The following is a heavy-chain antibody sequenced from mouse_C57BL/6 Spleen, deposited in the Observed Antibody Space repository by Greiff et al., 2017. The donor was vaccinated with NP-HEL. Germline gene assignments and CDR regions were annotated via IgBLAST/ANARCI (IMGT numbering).Heavy chain of an antibody. Sequence: EVQLQQSGTVLARPGASVKMSCKTSGYTFTSYWMHWVKQRPGQGLEWIGAIDPGNSDTSYNQKFKGKAKLTAVTSASTAYMELSSLTKEDSAVYYCTSELSPFAYWGQGTLVTVSA. CDR3: TSELSPFAY. D-gene: IGHD3-2*02. CDR2: IDPGNSDT. CDR1: GYTFTSYW. V-gene: IGHV1-5*01. J-gene: IGHJ3*01.